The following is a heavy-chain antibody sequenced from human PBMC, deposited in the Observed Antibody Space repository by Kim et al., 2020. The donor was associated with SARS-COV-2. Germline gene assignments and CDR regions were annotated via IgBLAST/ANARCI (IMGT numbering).Heavy chain of an antibody. CDR3: ARDKITMVRGLHYYGMDV. J-gene: IGHJ6*02. V-gene: IGHV3-33*01. CDR1: GFTFSSYG. Sequence: GGSLRLSCAASGFTFSSYGMHWVRQAPGKGLEWVAVIWYDGSNKYYADSVKGRFTISRDNSRNTLYLQMNSLRAEDTAVYYCARDKITMVRGLHYYGMDVWGQGTTVTVSS. CDR2: IWYDGSNK. D-gene: IGHD3-10*01.